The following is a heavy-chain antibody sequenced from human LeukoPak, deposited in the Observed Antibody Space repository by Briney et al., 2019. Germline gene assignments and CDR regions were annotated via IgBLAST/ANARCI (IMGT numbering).Heavy chain of an antibody. CDR3: AKDLRVAGTPFAFDI. D-gene: IGHD6-19*01. J-gene: IGHJ3*02. CDR1: GFTFSSYG. Sequence: GRSLRLSCAASGFTFSSYGMHWVRQAPGKGLEWVAVISYDGSNKYYADSVKGRFTISRDNSKNTLYLQMNSLRAEDTAVYYCAKDLRVAGTPFAFDIWGQGTMVTVSS. CDR2: ISYDGSNK. V-gene: IGHV3-30*18.